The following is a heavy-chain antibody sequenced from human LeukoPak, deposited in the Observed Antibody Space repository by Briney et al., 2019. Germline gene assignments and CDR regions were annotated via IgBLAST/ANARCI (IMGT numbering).Heavy chain of an antibody. CDR3: ASCSGFGGKLKYYMDV. J-gene: IGHJ6*03. CDR1: GYTFTGYY. CDR2: INPNSGGT. D-gene: IGHD3-10*01. Sequence: GASVKVSCKASGYTFTGYYMHWVRQAPGQGLEWMGWINPNSGGTNYAQKFQGRVTMTRDTSISTAYMELRRLRSDDTAVYYCASCSGFGGKLKYYMDVWGKGTTVTISS. V-gene: IGHV1-2*02.